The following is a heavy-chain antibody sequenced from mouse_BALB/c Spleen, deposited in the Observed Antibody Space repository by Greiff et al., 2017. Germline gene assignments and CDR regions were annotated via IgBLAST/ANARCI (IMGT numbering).Heavy chain of an antibody. J-gene: IGHJ4*01. CDR2: ISSGGST. D-gene: IGHD2-4*01. Sequence: EVKVEESGGGLVKPGGSLKLSCAASGFTFSSYAMSWVRQTPEKRLEWVASISSGGSTYYPDSVKGRFTISRDNARNILYLQMSSLRSEDTAMYYCARGYDYDYAMDYWGQGTSVTVSS. CDR1: GFTFSSYA. V-gene: IGHV5-6-5*01. CDR3: ARGYDYDYAMDY.